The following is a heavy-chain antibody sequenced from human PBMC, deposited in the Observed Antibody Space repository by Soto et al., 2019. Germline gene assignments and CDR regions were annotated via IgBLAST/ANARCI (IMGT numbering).Heavy chain of an antibody. CDR3: ARAYNWNYDNRYYFDY. CDR1: GGSISRGGYY. CDR2: IYYSGST. J-gene: IGHJ4*02. D-gene: IGHD1-7*01. V-gene: IGHV4-31*03. Sequence: PSGTLSLTCTVSGGSISRGGYYWSWIRQHPGKGLEWIGYIYYSGSTYYNPSLKSRVTISVDTSKNQFSLKLSSVTAADTAVYYCARAYNWNYDNRYYFDYWGQGTLVTVSS.